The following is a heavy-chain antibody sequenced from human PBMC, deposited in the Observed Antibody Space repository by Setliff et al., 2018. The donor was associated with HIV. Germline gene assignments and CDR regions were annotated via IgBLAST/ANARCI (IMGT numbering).Heavy chain of an antibody. Sequence: SVKVSCKASGGTFSSYAINWVRQAPGQGLEWMGGIIPMFGTLNFAQKFQGRVTITTDGSTSTAYMELDSLRSEDTAVYYCARGHSHGYGYSGSYGPFDIWGQGTMVTVSS. J-gene: IGHJ3*02. CDR3: ARGHSHGYGYSGSYGPFDI. CDR1: GGTFSSYA. V-gene: IGHV1-69*05. D-gene: IGHD1-26*01. CDR2: IIPMFGTL.